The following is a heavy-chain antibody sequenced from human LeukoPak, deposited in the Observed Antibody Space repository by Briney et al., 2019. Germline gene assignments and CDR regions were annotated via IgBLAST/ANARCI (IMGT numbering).Heavy chain of an antibody. V-gene: IGHV1-69*05. CDR2: IIPIFGTA. J-gene: IGHJ4*02. Sequence: SVKVSCKASGGTFSSYAISWVRQAPGQGLEWMGGIIPIFGTANYAQKFQGRVTITTDESTSTAYMELSSLRSDDTAVYYCARETGVVVIGGIDYWGQGTLATVSS. CDR3: ARETGVVVIGGIDY. CDR1: GGTFSSYA. D-gene: IGHD3-22*01.